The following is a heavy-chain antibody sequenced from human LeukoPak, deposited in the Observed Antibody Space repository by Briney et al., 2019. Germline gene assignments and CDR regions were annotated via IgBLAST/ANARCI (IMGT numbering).Heavy chain of an antibody. Sequence: PGGSLRLSCAASGFTFSSYGMHWVRQAPGKGLEWVAVIWYDGSNKYYADSVKGRFTISRDNSKNTLYLQMSSLRAEDTAVYYCAKWSGFGDDWGQGTLVTVSS. CDR3: AKWSGFGDD. J-gene: IGHJ4*02. CDR1: GFTFSSYG. CDR2: IWYDGSNK. V-gene: IGHV3-33*06. D-gene: IGHD3-10*01.